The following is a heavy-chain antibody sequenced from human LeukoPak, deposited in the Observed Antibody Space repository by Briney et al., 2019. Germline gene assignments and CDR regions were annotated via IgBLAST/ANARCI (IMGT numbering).Heavy chain of an antibody. J-gene: IGHJ4*02. Sequence: GGSLRLSCAASGFTFDEYAMHWVRQAPGKGLEWVSAISGSGDSTYYGDSVKGRFTISRDNSKNTLYLQMNSLRAEDTAVYYCAKTRPLDSSSWSHGDYWGQGTLVTVSS. CDR2: ISGSGDST. D-gene: IGHD6-13*01. CDR3: AKTRPLDSSSWSHGDY. CDR1: GFTFDEYA. V-gene: IGHV3-23*01.